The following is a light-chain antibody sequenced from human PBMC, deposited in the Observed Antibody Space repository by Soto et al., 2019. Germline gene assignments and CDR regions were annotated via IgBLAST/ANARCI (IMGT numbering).Light chain of an antibody. V-gene: IGKV3-15*01. CDR3: QQYNNWPPT. CDR2: GAS. Sequence: EIVMTQSPATLSVSPGERATLSCRASQSVSSNLAWYQQKPGQAPMLLIYGASTRATGIPARFSGSGSGTEFTLTISSLQSEDFAVYYFQQYNNWPPTFGQGTKLEIQ. J-gene: IGKJ2*01. CDR1: QSVSSN.